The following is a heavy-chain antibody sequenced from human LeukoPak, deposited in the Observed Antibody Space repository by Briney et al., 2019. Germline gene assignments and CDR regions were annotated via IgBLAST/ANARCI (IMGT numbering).Heavy chain of an antibody. CDR2: ISGRSSTI. J-gene: IGHJ4*02. D-gene: IGHD1-26*01. V-gene: IGHV3-48*01. Sequence: GGSLRLSCAASGFTFNKYWLTWVRQAPGKGLEWVSYISGRSSTIYYADSVKGRFTISRDNAKNLMYLQMNSLRAEDTAVYYCARDRIKSGSYYFDYWGQGTLVTVSS. CDR3: ARDRIKSGSYYFDY. CDR1: GFTFNKYW.